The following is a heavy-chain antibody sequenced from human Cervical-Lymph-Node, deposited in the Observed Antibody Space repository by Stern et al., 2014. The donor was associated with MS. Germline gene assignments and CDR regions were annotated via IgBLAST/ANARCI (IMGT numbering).Heavy chain of an antibody. J-gene: IGHJ4*02. V-gene: IGHV1-69*01. Sequence: QMQLVKSGAEVKKPGSSVKVSCKASGGTFSNYAFNWVRQAPGQGLEWMGGVIPMFATSNYAQKFQGRVTITADESTSTTYMEVSSLTSEDTAVYYCTRGEAAAFDYWGQGTLVTVSS. CDR1: GGTFSNYA. CDR3: TRGEAAAFDY. D-gene: IGHD2-2*01. CDR2: VIPMFATS.